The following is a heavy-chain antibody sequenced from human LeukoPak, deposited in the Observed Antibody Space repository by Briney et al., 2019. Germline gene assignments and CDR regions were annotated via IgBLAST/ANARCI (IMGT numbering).Heavy chain of an antibody. V-gene: IGHV4-39*07. CDR3: ARDWNRYAY. CDR1: GASISSTCYY. CDR2: TYYRGTT. D-gene: IGHD1-1*01. J-gene: IGHJ4*02. Sequence: SETLSLTCTVSGASISSTCYYWGWIRQPPGKGLEWIVSTYYRGTTYYNPSLKSRVTISVDTSKNHFSLQLSPVTAADTAVYYCARDWNRYAYWGQGTLVTVSS.